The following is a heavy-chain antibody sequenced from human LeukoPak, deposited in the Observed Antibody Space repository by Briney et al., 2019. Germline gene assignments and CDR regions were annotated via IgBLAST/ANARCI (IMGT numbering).Heavy chain of an antibody. V-gene: IGHV3-64*01. CDR2: ISVNGGDT. D-gene: IGHD5-12*01. J-gene: IGHJ4*02. Sequence: GGSLRLSCVGSGFNFNNYPMHWARQVPGKGLEYVSAISVNGGDTYYANSVKGRFTISRDNSKNTLYLQMNSLRAEDTAVYYCAKDPGYSGYDSFDYWGQGTLVIVSS. CDR1: GFNFNNYP. CDR3: AKDPGYSGYDSFDY.